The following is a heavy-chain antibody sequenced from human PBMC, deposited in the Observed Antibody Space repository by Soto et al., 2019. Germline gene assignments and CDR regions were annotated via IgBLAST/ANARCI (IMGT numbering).Heavy chain of an antibody. CDR1: GYTFTNYA. J-gene: IGHJ4*02. V-gene: IGHV1-3*01. CDR2: INAGNGNA. Sequence: QVQLVQSGAEVKKPGASVKVSCKASGYTFTNYAMHWVRQAPGQRLEWMGWINAGNGNAKYSQKFQGRVTITRDTSASTAYMELSSLRSEYTAVYYCARNLMDYDILTGYYMAYYFDHWGQGTLVTVSS. D-gene: IGHD3-9*01. CDR3: ARNLMDYDILTGYYMAYYFDH.